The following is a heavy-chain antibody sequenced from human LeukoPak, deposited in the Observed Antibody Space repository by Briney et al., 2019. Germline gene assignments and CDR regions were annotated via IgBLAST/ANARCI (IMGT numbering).Heavy chain of an antibody. Sequence: NPSETLSLTCAVYGGSFSGYYWSWIRQPAGKGLEWIGRIYTSGSTNYNPSFKSRVTMSVDTSKNQFSLKLSSVTAADTAVYYCARDPGYYGSGTRGAFDIWGQGTMVTVSS. CDR2: IYTSGST. CDR1: GGSFSGYY. CDR3: ARDPGYYGSGTRGAFDI. D-gene: IGHD3-10*01. J-gene: IGHJ3*02. V-gene: IGHV4-4*07.